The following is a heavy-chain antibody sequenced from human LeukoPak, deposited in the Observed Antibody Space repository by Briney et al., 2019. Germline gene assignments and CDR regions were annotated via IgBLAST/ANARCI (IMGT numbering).Heavy chain of an antibody. CDR1: GYSISSDYH. Sequence: KPSETLSLTCAVSGYSISSDYHWGWIRQPPGKGLEWIANVHHSGSTYYNPSLKSRVTISVDTSKNQFSLEVTSMTASDTAVYYCVRYKHGPLDYWGQGSLVTVSS. J-gene: IGHJ4*02. V-gene: IGHV4-38-2*01. CDR3: VRYKHGPLDY. D-gene: IGHD1-1*01. CDR2: VHHSGST.